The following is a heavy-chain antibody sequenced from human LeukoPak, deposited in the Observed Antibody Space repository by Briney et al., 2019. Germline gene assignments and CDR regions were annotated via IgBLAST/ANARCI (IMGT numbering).Heavy chain of an antibody. V-gene: IGHV1-69*05. CDR1: GGTLTIYA. Sequence: SVKVSCKASGGTLTIYAISWVRQAPGQGLEWMGRIIPIFGTANYAQKFQGRVTITTDASTSTAYMGLSSLTPEAPAVYYCARAGGSYVANDYCGQGTLVTVSS. D-gene: IGHD1-26*01. J-gene: IGHJ4*02. CDR2: IIPIFGTA. CDR3: ARAGGSYVANDY.